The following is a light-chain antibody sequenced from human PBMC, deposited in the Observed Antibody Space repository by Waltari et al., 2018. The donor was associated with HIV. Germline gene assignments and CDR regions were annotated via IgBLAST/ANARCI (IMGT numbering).Light chain of an antibody. V-gene: IGLV2-8*01. CDR1: SSDVGGSTY. CDR3: SSYAGSNNLV. J-gene: IGLJ2*01. CDR2: EVS. Sequence: QSALTQPPSASGSPGPSVTISCTGTSSDVGGSTYVSWYQQHPGKAPKLMIYEVSKRPSGVPDRFSGSKSGNTASLAVSGLQAEDEADYYCSSYAGSNNLVFGGGTKLTVL.